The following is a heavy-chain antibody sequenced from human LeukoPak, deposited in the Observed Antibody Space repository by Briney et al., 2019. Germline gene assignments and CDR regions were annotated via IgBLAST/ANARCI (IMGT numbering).Heavy chain of an antibody. J-gene: IGHJ5*02. CDR2: ISGGSEYT. Sequence: PGGSLRLSCAASGFPFSSYSMTWVRQAPGKGLEWVSGISGGSEYTYYADSVKGRFTISRDNSKNTLYMEMNNLRGADTAVYYCAKGWTAVGSWGQGTRVTVSS. V-gene: IGHV3-23*01. CDR3: AKGWTAVGS. D-gene: IGHD1-26*01. CDR1: GFPFSSYS.